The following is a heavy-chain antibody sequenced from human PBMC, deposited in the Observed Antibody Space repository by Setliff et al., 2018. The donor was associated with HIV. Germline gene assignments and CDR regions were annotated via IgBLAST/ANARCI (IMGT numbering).Heavy chain of an antibody. CDR2: IIPSFGTA. D-gene: IGHD4-17*01. V-gene: IGHV1-69*05. Sequence: SVKVSCKASGDTFSNYALSWVRQAPGQGLEWMGGIIPSFGTASYAQKFQGRVTITTDESTSTAYMELSSLRSEDTAVYYCARDPPGIYGDYDFGAFDIWGQGTMVTVS. J-gene: IGHJ3*02. CDR1: GDTFSNYA. CDR3: ARDPPGIYGDYDFGAFDI.